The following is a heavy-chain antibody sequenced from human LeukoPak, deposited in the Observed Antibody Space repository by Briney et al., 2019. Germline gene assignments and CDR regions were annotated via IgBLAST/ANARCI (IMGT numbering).Heavy chain of an antibody. Sequence: RPSETLSLTCSVSGGSISSGRYYWTWLRQPAGKGLEWIGRFYTNDNTNYDPSLESRVSISVDTSKSQFYLQLTSVTAADTAVYFCARGVVTDDYYMDVWGKGITVIVSS. J-gene: IGHJ6*03. CDR1: GGSISSGRYY. CDR3: ARGVVTDDYYMDV. D-gene: IGHD2-21*02. V-gene: IGHV4-61*02. CDR2: FYTNDNT.